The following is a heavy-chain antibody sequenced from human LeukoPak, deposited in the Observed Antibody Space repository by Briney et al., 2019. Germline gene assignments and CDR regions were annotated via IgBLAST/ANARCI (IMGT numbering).Heavy chain of an antibody. V-gene: IGHV4-39*07. CDR2: IYYSGST. CDR3: ARGGYSGYYYGY. Sequence: PSETLSLTCTVSGGSISSSSYYWGWIRQPPGKGLEWIGSIYYSGSTYYNPSLKSRVTISVDTSKNQFSLKLSSVTAADTAVYYCARGGYSGYYYGYWGQGTLVTVSS. D-gene: IGHD3-22*01. CDR1: GGSISSSSYY. J-gene: IGHJ4*02.